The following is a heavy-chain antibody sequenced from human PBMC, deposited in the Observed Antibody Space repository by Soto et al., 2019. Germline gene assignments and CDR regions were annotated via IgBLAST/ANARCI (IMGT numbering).Heavy chain of an antibody. CDR3: ARHLSYCSGGSCYFDY. CDR2: IYYSGST. Sequence: SETLSLTCTVSGGSISSSSYYWGWIRQPPGKGLEWIGSIYYSGSTYYNPSLKSRVTISVDTSKNQFSLKLSSVTAADTAVYYCARHLSYCSGGSCYFDYWDQGTLVTVSS. J-gene: IGHJ4*02. V-gene: IGHV4-39*01. CDR1: GGSISSSSYY. D-gene: IGHD2-15*01.